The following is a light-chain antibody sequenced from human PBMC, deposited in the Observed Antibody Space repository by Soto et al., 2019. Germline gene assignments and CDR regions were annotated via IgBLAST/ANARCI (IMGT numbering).Light chain of an antibody. CDR3: QQLNSYPIT. Sequence: LSPTPSSLSASQGRTVNSICRASQGISSYLAWYQQKPGKAPKLLIYAASTLQSGVPSRFSGSGSGTDFTLTISILQPEDFATYCCQQLNSYPITFGGGTKV. CDR1: QGISSY. CDR2: AAS. J-gene: IGKJ4*01. V-gene: IGKV1-9*01.